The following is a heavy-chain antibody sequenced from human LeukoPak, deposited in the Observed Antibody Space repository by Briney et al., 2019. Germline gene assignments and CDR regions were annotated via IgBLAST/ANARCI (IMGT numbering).Heavy chain of an antibody. CDR1: GYTFTSYD. CDR3: ARDVAAAGGFDY. J-gene: IGHJ4*02. Sequence: ASVKVSCKASGYTFTSYDINWVRQATGQGLEWMGWMNPNSGNTGYAQKLQGRVTMTRNTSISTAYMELSSLRSEDTAVYYCARDVAAAGGFDYWGQGTLVTVSS. V-gene: IGHV1-8*01. CDR2: MNPNSGNT. D-gene: IGHD6-13*01.